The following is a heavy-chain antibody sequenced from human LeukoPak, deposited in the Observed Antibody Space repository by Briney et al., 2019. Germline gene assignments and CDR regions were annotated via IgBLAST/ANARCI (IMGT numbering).Heavy chain of an antibody. CDR2: ISGSGGST. V-gene: IGHV3-23*01. D-gene: IGHD3-3*01. J-gene: IGHJ4*02. CDR3: AKVAITISGVVLYYFDY. CDR1: GFTFSSYA. Sequence: QPGGSLRLSCAASGFTFSSYAMSWVRQSPGKWLEWVSAISGSGGSTYYADSVKGRFTISRDNFKNTLYLQMNSLRGEDTAVYYCAKVAITISGVVLYYFDYWGQGTLVTVSS.